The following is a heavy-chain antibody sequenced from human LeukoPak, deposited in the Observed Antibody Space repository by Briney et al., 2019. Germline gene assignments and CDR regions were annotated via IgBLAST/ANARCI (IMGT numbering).Heavy chain of an antibody. Sequence: SETLSLTCAVSGYSISSGYYWGWIRQPPGKGLEWIGSIYHSGSTYYNPSLKSRVTISVDTSKNQFSLKLSSVTAADTAVYYCARYGDYDLNYFDYWGQGTLVTVSS. CDR1: GYSISSGYY. J-gene: IGHJ4*02. D-gene: IGHD4-17*01. CDR3: ARYGDYDLNYFDY. V-gene: IGHV4-38-2*01. CDR2: IYHSGST.